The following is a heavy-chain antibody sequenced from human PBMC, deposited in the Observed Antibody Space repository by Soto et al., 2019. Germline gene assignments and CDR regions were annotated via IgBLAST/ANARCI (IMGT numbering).Heavy chain of an antibody. CDR3: ARAQLERRWVDYYYGMDV. CDR2: NYSGGST. D-gene: IGHD1-1*01. CDR1: GFTVSSNY. Sequence: EVQLVESGGGLIQPGGSLRLSCAASGFTVSSNYMSWVRQAPGKGLEWVSVNYSGGSTYYADSVKGRFTISRDNSKNTPYLQMNSLRAEDTAVYYCARAQLERRWVDYYYGMDVWGQGTTVTVSS. V-gene: IGHV3-53*01. J-gene: IGHJ6*02.